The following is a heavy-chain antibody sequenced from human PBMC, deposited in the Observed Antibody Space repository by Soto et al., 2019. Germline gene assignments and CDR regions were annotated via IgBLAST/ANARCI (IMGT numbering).Heavy chain of an antibody. CDR3: AHQGNTKLGRYYYYYMDV. CDR2: IYWDDDK. V-gene: IGHV2-5*02. Sequence: GSGPTLVNPTQTLTLTCTFSGFSLSTSGVGVGWIRQPPGKALEWLALIYWDDDKRYSPSLKSRLTITKDTSKNQVVLTMTNMDPVDTATYYCAHQGNTKLGRYYYYYMDVRGKGTTVTVSS. J-gene: IGHJ6*03. CDR1: GFSLSTSGVG. D-gene: IGHD3-16*01.